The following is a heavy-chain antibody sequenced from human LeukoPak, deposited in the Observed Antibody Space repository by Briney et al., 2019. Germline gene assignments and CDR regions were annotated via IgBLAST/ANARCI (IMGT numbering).Heavy chain of an antibody. D-gene: IGHD2-21*02. V-gene: IGHV3-23*01. CDR3: AKDKGGDCIDY. J-gene: IGHJ4*02. Sequence: PGGSLRLSCAASGFTFNNFAMSWVRQAPGKGLEWVSFISGGGRNAYYADSVKGHFTISRDNAKNTVYLQMNSLRAEDTAVYYCAKDKGGDCIDYWGQGTLVTVSS. CDR1: GFTFNNFA. CDR2: ISGGGRNA.